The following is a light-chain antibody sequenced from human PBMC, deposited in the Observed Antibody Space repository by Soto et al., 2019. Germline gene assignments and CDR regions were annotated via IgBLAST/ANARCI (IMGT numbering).Light chain of an antibody. Sequence: QSALTQPASVSGSPGQSITISCSGTSSDIGTYDFVSWYQHLPGKAPKLIISEVSNRPSGVSNRFSGSKSGNTASLTISGLQAEDEADYYCSSYTSSGVFGTGTKVTVL. CDR2: EVS. V-gene: IGLV2-14*01. CDR3: SSYTSSGV. J-gene: IGLJ1*01. CDR1: SSDIGTYDF.